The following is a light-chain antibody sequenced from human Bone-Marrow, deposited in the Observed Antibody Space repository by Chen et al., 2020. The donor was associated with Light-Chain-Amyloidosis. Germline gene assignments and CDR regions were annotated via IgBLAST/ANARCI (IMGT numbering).Light chain of an antibody. V-gene: IGLV1-51*01. J-gene: IGLJ2*01. Sequence: QSVLPQPPSVSAAPEPLVTIPCSGSSSKIGNEYVSWYQQLPGTAPKLLIYDNNKRPSGIPDRFSGSKSGTSATLGITGLQTGDEADYYCGTWDSGLSAVVFGGGTKLTVL. CDR1: SSKIGNEY. CDR2: DNN. CDR3: GTWDSGLSAVV.